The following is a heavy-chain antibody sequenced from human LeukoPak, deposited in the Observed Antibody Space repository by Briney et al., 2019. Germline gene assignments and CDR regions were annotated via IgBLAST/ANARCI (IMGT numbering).Heavy chain of an antibody. CDR1: GFTFSSYW. CDR3: ARVVYGGNPSEYYYYMDV. V-gene: IGHV3-7*01. CDR2: IKQDGSEK. Sequence: GGSLRLSCAASGFTFSSYWMSWVRQAPGKGLEWVANIKQDGSEKYYVDSVKGRFTISRDNAKNSLYLQMNSLRAEDTAVYYCARVVYGGNPSEYYYYMDVWGKGTTVTVSS. D-gene: IGHD4-23*01. J-gene: IGHJ6*03.